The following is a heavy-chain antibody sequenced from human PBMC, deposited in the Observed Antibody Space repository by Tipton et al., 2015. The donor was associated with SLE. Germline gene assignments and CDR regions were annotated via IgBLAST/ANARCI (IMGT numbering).Heavy chain of an antibody. CDR3: AKTTVYSNDWPCFHH. J-gene: IGHJ4*01. CDR2: VYYSGST. D-gene: IGHD6-19*01. CDR1: GDSISANSYH. V-gene: IGHV4-39*07. Sequence: GLVKPSETLSLICTVSGDSISANSYHWGWVRQLPGKGLEWNGNVYYSGSTYYSASLRSRVTISLDRSKNHFSLTPNSVTAADTAVYYCAKTTVYSNDWPCFHHWGQGTL.